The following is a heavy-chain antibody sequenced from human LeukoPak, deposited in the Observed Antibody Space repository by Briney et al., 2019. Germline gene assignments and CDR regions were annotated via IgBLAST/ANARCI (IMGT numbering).Heavy chain of an antibody. D-gene: IGHD4-11*01. V-gene: IGHV1-18*01. J-gene: IGHJ6*03. Sequence: ASVKVSCKASGYTFTSYGISWVRQAPGQGLEWMGWISAYNGNTNYAQKLQGRVTMNTDTSTSTAYMELRSLRSDDTAVYYCAREDYSNYRYYYYYMDVWGKGTTVTISS. CDR1: GYTFTSYG. CDR3: AREDYSNYRYYYYYMDV. CDR2: ISAYNGNT.